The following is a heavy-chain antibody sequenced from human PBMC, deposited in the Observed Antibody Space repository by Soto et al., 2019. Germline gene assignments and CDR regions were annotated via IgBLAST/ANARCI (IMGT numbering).Heavy chain of an antibody. D-gene: IGHD2-8*01. CDR1: GGSLTDSY. V-gene: IGHV4-59*01. Sequence: SETLSLTCTVSGGSLTDSYWNWIRQPPGKGLEWLGYVFYSGSTNYNPSLKSRVTISVDTSKNQFSLKLRSVTAADTAVYYCARDXYCTNGVCYCGGGPFDHWGQGTLVTVSS. J-gene: IGHJ4*02. CDR3: ARDXYCTNGVCYCGGGPFDH. CDR2: VFYSGST.